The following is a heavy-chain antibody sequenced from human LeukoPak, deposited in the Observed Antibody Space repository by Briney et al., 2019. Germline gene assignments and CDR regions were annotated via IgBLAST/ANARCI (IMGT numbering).Heavy chain of an antibody. D-gene: IGHD6-19*01. CDR1: GGTFSSYA. CDR2: IIPIFGTA. V-gene: IGHV1-69*05. Sequence: ASVKVSCKASGGTFSSYAISWVRQAPGQGLEWMGGIIPIFGTANYAQKFQGRVTMTRNTSISTAYMELSSLRSEDTAVYYCARGWVAVANRDYYYYYMDVWDKGTTVTISS. J-gene: IGHJ6*03. CDR3: ARGWVAVANRDYYYYYMDV.